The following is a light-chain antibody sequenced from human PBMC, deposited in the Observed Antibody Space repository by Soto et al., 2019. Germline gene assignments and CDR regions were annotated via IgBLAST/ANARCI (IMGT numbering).Light chain of an antibody. CDR3: QQYNTYST. V-gene: IGKV1-9*01. CDR2: AAS. Sequence: IHLTQSPSSLSASVGYRVTIICRASQGISSYLAWYQQKPGKAPKLLIYAASTLQSGVPSRFSGSGSGTEFTLTISSLQPDDFATYYCQQYNTYSTFGQGTRLEIK. CDR1: QGISSY. J-gene: IGKJ5*01.